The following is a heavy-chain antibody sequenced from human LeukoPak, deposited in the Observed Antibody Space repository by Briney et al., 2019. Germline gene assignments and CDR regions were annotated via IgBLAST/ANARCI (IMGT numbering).Heavy chain of an antibody. CDR2: ITGSSSYI. J-gene: IGHJ4*02. CDR1: GFSFRSYS. CDR3: ARDRLEGGETFDS. D-gene: IGHD1-1*01. Sequence: GGSLRLSCAASGFSFRSYSMDWVRQAPGKGREGVSSITGSSSYISYADSVKGRITISRDNAENSLFLQMNSLRPEDTAVYFCARDRLEGGETFDSWGQGTLVTVSS. V-gene: IGHV3-21*01.